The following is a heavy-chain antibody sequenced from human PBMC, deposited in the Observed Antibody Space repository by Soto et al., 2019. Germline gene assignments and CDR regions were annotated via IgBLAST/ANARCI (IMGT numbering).Heavy chain of an antibody. CDR2: ISGSGGST. CDR3: AKSREITMVRGVPYGMDV. J-gene: IGHJ6*02. D-gene: IGHD3-10*01. CDR1: GFTFSSYA. V-gene: IGHV3-23*01. Sequence: GGSLRRACGGSGFTFSSYAISWVRQAPGEGLEWVSAISGSGGSTYYADSVKGRFTISRDNSKNTLYLQMNSLRAEDTAVYYGAKSREITMVRGVPYGMDVWGQGTTVTVS.